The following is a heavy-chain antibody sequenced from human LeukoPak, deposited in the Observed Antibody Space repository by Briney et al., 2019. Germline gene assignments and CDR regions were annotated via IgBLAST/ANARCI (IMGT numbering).Heavy chain of an antibody. Sequence: GGSLRLSCAASGFTFSSYAMSWVRQAPGKGLEWVSYISSSGSTIYYADSVKGRFTISRDNAKNSLYLQMNSLRAEDTAVYYCAIDIAAAGTGAFDIWGQGTMVTVSS. CDR3: AIDIAAAGTGAFDI. J-gene: IGHJ3*02. D-gene: IGHD6-13*01. CDR2: ISSSGSTI. CDR1: GFTFSSYA. V-gene: IGHV3-48*04.